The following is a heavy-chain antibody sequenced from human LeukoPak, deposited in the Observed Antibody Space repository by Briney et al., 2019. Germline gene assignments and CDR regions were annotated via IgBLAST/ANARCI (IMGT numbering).Heavy chain of an antibody. D-gene: IGHD3-22*01. CDR2: IRTSGTNT. V-gene: IGHV3-48*04. CDR3: AKLGSEDYDSSGYLGGYFDY. Sequence: GGSLRLSCAASGFTFSSFSMNWVRQAPGKGLEWVSYIRTSGTNTDYTGSVKGRFTISRDNAKNSLYLQMNSLRAEDTAVYYCAKLGSEDYDSSGYLGGYFDYWGQGTLVTVSS. CDR1: GFTFSSFS. J-gene: IGHJ4*02.